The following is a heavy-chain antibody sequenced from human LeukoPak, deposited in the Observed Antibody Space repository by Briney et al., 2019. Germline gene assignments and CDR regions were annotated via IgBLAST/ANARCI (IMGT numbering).Heavy chain of an antibody. CDR2: IYYSGST. CDR3: ARLGYCSSASCGPLDY. D-gene: IGHD2-2*01. Sequence: SETLSLTGTVSGGSISSSGYYWGWIRQPPGKELEWIGNIYYSGSTYYNPSLKSRVTISVDTSKNHFSLKLNSVTAADTALYYCARLGYCSSASCGPLDYWGQGTLVTVSS. CDR1: GGSISSSGYY. V-gene: IGHV4-39*02. J-gene: IGHJ4*02.